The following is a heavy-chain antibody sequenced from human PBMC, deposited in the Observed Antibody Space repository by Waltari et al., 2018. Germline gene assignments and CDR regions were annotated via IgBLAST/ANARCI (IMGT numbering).Heavy chain of an antibody. D-gene: IGHD5-12*01. CDR3: ARVAMEVATSYFDY. CDR2: IIPTFGTA. CDR1: GGTFSSYA. Sequence: QVQLVQSGAAVKKPGSSVKVSCKASGGTFSSYAISWVRQAPGQGLEWMGRIIPTFGTANYAQKFQGRVTIPADKSTSPAYMELSSLRSEDTAVYYCARVAMEVATSYFDYWGQGTLVTVSS. J-gene: IGHJ4*02. V-gene: IGHV1-69*08.